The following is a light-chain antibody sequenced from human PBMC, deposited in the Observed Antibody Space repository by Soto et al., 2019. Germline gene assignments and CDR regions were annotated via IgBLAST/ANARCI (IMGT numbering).Light chain of an antibody. V-gene: IGLV1-40*01. J-gene: IGLJ1*01. Sequence: QSVLTQPPSVSGAPGQRVTISCTGSSANIGAGHDVHWYQQLPGTAPKLLIYGNTNRPSGVPDRFSGSKSGTSASLAITGLQAEDEADYYCQSYDSSLSGYVXGTGTKVTV. CDR3: QSYDSSLSGYV. CDR1: SANIGAGHD. CDR2: GNT.